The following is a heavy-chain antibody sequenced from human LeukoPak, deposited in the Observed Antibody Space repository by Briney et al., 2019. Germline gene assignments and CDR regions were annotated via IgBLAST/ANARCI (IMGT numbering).Heavy chain of an antibody. CDR2: IDHSGNT. J-gene: IGHJ4*02. Sequence: SETLSLTCTVSGGSINSNYWSWIRQPPGEGLEWIAYIDHSGNTNYNPSLKSRVTISRNMSKNQFSLKLTSVTAADTAMYYCARVGSWYYFDYWGQGILVTVSS. CDR3: ARVGSWYYFDY. V-gene: IGHV4-59*01. CDR1: GGSINSNY. D-gene: IGHD6-19*01.